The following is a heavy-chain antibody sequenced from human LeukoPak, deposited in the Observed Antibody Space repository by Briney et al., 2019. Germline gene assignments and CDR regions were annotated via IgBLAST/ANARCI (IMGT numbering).Heavy chain of an antibody. J-gene: IGHJ4*02. V-gene: IGHV1-18*01. Sequence: SVKVSCKASGYTFTSYGISWVRQAPGQGLEWMGWISAYNGNTNYAQKLQGRVTMTTDTSTSTAYMELRSLRSDDTAVYYCARVRRRDGYNPNYDYWGQGTLVTVSS. D-gene: IGHD5-24*01. CDR3: ARVRRRDGYNPNYDY. CDR1: GYTFTSYG. CDR2: ISAYNGNT.